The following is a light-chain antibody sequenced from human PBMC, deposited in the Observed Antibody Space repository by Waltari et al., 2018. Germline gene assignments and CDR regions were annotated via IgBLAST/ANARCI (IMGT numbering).Light chain of an antibody. CDR1: SGPVSLRHS. V-gene: IGLV8-61*01. CDR2: STN. J-gene: IGLJ3*02. Sequence: QTVVTPEPAFSVSPGGTVTLTCALSSGPVSLRHSPTWYQQTPGPAPRALVYSTNTRSSGVPDRFSGSILGNKAALTITGAQADDECDYYCVLYMGSDILFGGGTKLTVL. CDR3: VLYMGSDIL.